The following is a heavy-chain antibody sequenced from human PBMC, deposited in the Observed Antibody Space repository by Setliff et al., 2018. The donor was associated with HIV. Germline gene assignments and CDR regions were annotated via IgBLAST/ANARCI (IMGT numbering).Heavy chain of an antibody. CDR1: GGSISSSSYY. V-gene: IGHV4-39*01. Sequence: SETLSLTCTVSGGSISSSSYYWGWIRQPPGKGLEWTGSIYYSGSTHYNPSLKSRVTISVDTSKNQFSLKLSSVTAADTAVYYCARQSRWSPTPNWFDPWGRGTLVTVSS. D-gene: IGHD2-15*01. J-gene: IGHJ5*02. CDR2: IYYSGST. CDR3: ARQSRWSPTPNWFDP.